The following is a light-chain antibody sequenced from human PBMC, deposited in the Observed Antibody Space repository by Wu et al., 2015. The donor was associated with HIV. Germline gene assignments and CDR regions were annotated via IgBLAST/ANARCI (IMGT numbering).Light chain of an antibody. CDR1: QPISIY. J-gene: IGKJ4*01. V-gene: IGKV3-20*01. CDR3: QQFGSSPRVT. Sequence: DIVLTQSPATLSLSPGDRATLSCRASQPISIYLAWYQQKPGQAPKLLIYDASKRATGLPARFSGSGSGTDFTLTISRLEPEDFAVYYCQQFGSSPRVTFGGGTKVEIQ. CDR2: DAS.